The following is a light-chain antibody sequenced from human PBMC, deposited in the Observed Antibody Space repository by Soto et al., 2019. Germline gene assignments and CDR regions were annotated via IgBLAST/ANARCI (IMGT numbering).Light chain of an antibody. J-gene: IGLJ2*01. V-gene: IGLV2-8*01. CDR2: EVS. CDR3: SSYAGSTGDVV. CDR1: SSDVGGYNY. Sequence: QSALTQPPSASGSPGQSVTISCTGTSSDVGGYNYVSWYQQHPGKAPKLMIYEVSKRPSGVPDRFSGSKSGNTASLTVSGLQAEDEADYYCSSYAGSTGDVVFGGGTQLTVL.